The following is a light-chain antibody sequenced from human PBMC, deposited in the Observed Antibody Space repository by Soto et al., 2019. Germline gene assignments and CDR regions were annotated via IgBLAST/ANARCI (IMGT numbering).Light chain of an antibody. CDR2: KAT. Sequence: DFQMTQSPSTLSASVGAGVTITCRASQSIGSGLAWDQQQPGKAPKLLIYKATNLQRGVSSRVSGSGSGTDFSLTISSLQPADSATYYCQQYHDFQYTFGQGTKLEI. CDR3: QQYHDFQYT. J-gene: IGKJ2*01. CDR1: QSIGSG. V-gene: IGKV1-5*03.